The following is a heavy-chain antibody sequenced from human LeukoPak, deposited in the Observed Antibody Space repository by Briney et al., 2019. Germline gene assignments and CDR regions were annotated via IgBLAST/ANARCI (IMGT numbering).Heavy chain of an antibody. Sequence: PSETLSLTCAVSGGSISSGGYPWSWIRQPPGKGLEWIGYIYYSGSTNYNPSLKSRVTISVDTSKNQFSLKLCSVTAADTAVYYCASSSWYGKLDYWGQGTLVTVSS. J-gene: IGHJ4*02. V-gene: IGHV4-30-4*07. CDR3: ASSSWYGKLDY. CDR2: IYYSGST. D-gene: IGHD6-13*01. CDR1: GGSISSGGYP.